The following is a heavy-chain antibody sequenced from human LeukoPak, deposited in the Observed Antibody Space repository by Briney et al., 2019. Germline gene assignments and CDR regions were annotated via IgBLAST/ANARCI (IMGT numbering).Heavy chain of an antibody. D-gene: IGHD2-8*01. Sequence: ETLSLTCTVSGGSISSYYWSWIRQPPGKGLEWIGYIYYSGSTNYNPSLKSRVTISVDTSKNQFSLKLSSVTAADTAVYYCAKDPDCTSGVCYTFFDYWGQGTLVTVSS. J-gene: IGHJ4*02. CDR3: AKDPDCTSGVCYTFFDY. V-gene: IGHV4-59*01. CDR1: GGSISSYY. CDR2: IYYSGST.